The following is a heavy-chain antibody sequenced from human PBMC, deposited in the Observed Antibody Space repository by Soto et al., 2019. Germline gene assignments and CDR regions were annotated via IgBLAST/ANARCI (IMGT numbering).Heavy chain of an antibody. Sequence: SETLSLTCTVSGCSISSGDYYWSWIRQPPGKGLEWIGYIYYSGSTYYNPSLKSRVTISVDTSKNQFSLKLSSVTAADTAVYYCARDRRARGIDYWGQGTLVTVSS. V-gene: IGHV4-30-4*01. CDR1: GCSISSGDYY. CDR2: IYYSGST. D-gene: IGHD3-16*01. CDR3: ARDRRARGIDY. J-gene: IGHJ4*02.